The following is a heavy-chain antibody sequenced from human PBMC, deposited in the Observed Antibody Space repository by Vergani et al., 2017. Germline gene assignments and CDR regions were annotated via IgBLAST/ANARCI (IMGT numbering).Heavy chain of an antibody. V-gene: IGHV5-51*01. CDR1: EYSFGNYW. CDR2: IYPADPYT. D-gene: IGHD1-1*01. CDR3: ARHTTYTDS. Sequence: EVELVQSGPEMRTPGESLKISCKGSEYSFGNYWIGWVRQMPGKCLEWMGIIYPADPYTRYSPSFQGQVTISADKSISTAFLQWDSLKASDTALYYCARHTTYTDSWGQGTLVTVSS. J-gene: IGHJ4*02.